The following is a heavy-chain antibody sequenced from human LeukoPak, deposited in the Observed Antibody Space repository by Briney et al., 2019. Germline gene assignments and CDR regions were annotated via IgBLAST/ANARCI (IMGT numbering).Heavy chain of an antibody. V-gene: IGHV4-61*02. Sequence: SQTLSLTCTVSGGSISSGSYYWSWIRQPAGKGLEWIGRIYTSGSTNYNPSLKSRVTISVDTSKNQFSLKLSSVTAADTAVYYCARGQDVVVTAIYMDVWGKGTTVTVSS. CDR1: GGSISSGSYY. CDR2: IYTSGST. CDR3: ARGQDVVVTAIYMDV. J-gene: IGHJ6*03. D-gene: IGHD2-21*02.